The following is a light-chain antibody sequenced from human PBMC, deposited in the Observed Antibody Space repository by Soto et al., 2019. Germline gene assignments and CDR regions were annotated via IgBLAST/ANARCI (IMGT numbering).Light chain of an antibody. CDR2: GNS. CDR1: SSNIGAGYD. CDR3: QSYDSSLSRV. J-gene: IGLJ2*01. Sequence: QSVLTEPPSVSGAPGQRVTISCTGSSSNIGAGYDVHWYQQRPGTAPKLLLHGNSNRPSGVPDRFSGSKSGTSASLAITGLQAEEEADYYCQSYDSSLSRVFGGGTQLTVL. V-gene: IGLV1-40*01.